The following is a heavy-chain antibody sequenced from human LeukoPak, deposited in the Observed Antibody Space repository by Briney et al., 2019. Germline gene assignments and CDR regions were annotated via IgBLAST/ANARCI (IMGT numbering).Heavy chain of an antibody. D-gene: IGHD3-16*01. CDR3: AKDQWDWSYQLGEAGMDV. J-gene: IGHJ6*02. V-gene: IGHV3-30*18. CDR2: ISYHGSNK. CDR1: GFTFSNYG. Sequence: PGGSLRLSCAASGFTFSNYGMHWVRQAPGKGLDWVAVISYHGSNKHFADSVKGRFTISRDNSKNTLYLQMNSLRAEDTAVYYCAKDQWDWSYQLGEAGMDVWGQGTTVTVSS.